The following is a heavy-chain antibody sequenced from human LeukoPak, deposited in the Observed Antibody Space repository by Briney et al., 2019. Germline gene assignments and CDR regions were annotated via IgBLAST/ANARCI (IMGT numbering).Heavy chain of an antibody. J-gene: IGHJ3*02. CDR3: ARTSIAVAGHDAFDI. CDR1: GGSISSSSYY. V-gene: IGHV4-39*01. CDR2: IYYSGST. Sequence: SETLSLTCTVSGGSISSSSYYWGWIRQPPGKGLEWIGSIYYSGSTYYNPSLKSRVTISVDTSKNQFSLKLSSVTAADTAVCYCARTSIAVAGHDAFDIWGQGTMVTVSS. D-gene: IGHD6-19*01.